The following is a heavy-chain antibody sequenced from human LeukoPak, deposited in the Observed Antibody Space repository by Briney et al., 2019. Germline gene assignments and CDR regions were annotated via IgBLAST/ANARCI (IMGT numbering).Heavy chain of an antibody. D-gene: IGHD3/OR15-3a*01. V-gene: IGHV1-18*01. CDR2: ISAYNGNT. CDR1: GYTFTSYG. J-gene: IGHJ6*02. Sequence: ASVKVSCKASGYTFTSYGISWVRQAPGQGLEWMGWISAYNGNTNYAQKLQGRVTMTTDTSTRTAYMELRSLRSDDTAVYYCARYLDPNYYGMDVWGQGTTVTVSS. CDR3: ARYLDPNYYGMDV.